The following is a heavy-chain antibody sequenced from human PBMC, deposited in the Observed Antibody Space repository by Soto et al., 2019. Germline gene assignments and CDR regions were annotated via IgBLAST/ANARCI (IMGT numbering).Heavy chain of an antibody. Sequence: ESLKISCKGSGYSFTSYWISWVRQMPGKGLEWMGRIDPSDSYTNYRPSFQAHVTISADKSISTASLQWNSTIASATALYYFATFAYVRPADFDYWGQGTLVTVS. J-gene: IGHJ4*02. CDR1: GYSFTSYW. CDR2: IDPSDSYT. CDR3: ATFAYVRPADFDY. V-gene: IGHV5-10-1*01. D-gene: IGHD3-16*01.